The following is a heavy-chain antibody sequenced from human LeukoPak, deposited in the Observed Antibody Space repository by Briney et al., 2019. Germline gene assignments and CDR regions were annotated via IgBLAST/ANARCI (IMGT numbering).Heavy chain of an antibody. CDR2: IYPGDSDT. CDR1: GYSFTSYW. J-gene: IGHJ3*02. CDR3: ARHGYSSSSGDAFDI. Sequence: GESLKISCKGSGYSFTSYWIGWVRQMPGKGLEWMGMIYPGDSDTRYSPSFQGQVTISADKSISTAYLQWSSLKASDTAMYYCARHGYSSSSGDAFDIWGQGTMVTVSS. D-gene: IGHD6-6*01. V-gene: IGHV5-51*01.